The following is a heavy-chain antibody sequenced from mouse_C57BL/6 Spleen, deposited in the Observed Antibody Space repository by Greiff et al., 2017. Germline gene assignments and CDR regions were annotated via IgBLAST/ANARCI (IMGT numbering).Heavy chain of an antibody. J-gene: IGHJ3*01. V-gene: IGHV3-1*01. CDR2: IRYSGST. Sequence: EVMLVESGPGMVKPSQSLSLTCTVTGYSITSGYDWHWIRHFPGNKLEWMGYIRYSGSTNYNPSLKSRISITHDTSKNHFFLKLNSVTTEDTATYYCAREGDGLAYWGQGTLVTVSA. CDR1: GYSITSGYD. CDR3: AREGDGLAY. D-gene: IGHD1-1*01.